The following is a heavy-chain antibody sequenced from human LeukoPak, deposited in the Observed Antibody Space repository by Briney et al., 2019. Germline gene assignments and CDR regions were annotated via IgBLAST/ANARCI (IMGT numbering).Heavy chain of an antibody. Sequence: GGSLRLSCTASGFTFGDYDMSWVRQAPGKGLEWVGFIRSKAYAGTTEYAASVKSRFTISRDDSKSIAYLQMNSLKTEDTAVYYCTRCEDVVVTAWFDYWGQGTLVTVSS. CDR2: IRSKAYAGTT. V-gene: IGHV3-49*04. J-gene: IGHJ4*02. D-gene: IGHD2-21*02. CDR3: TRCEDVVVTAWFDY. CDR1: GFTFGDYD.